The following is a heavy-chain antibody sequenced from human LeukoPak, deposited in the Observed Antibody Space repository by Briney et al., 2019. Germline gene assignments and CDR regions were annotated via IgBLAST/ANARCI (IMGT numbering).Heavy chain of an antibody. CDR3: ARWAGAILTDY. Sequence: GGSLRLSCATSGFTFSDYYMSWIRQAPGKGLEWVSYISSSGSSISYADSVKGRFTISRDNAKNSLYLQMNSLRAEDTAVYYCARWAGAILTDYWGQGTLVTVSS. D-gene: IGHD1-26*01. CDR1: GFTFSDYY. J-gene: IGHJ4*02. V-gene: IGHV3-11*04. CDR2: ISSSGSSI.